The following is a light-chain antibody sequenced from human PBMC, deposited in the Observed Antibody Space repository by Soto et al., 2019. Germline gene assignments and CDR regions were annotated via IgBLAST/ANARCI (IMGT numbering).Light chain of an antibody. CDR1: SSDVGGSNS. CDR3: SSYTSSSTLV. V-gene: IGLV2-14*01. Sequence: QSVLTQPASVSGSPGQSITISCTGTSSDVGGSNSVSWYLQHPGKAPQLMIYEVSNRPSGVSNRFSGSKSGNTASLTISGLQAEDEADYYCSSYTSSSTLVFGGGTKLTVL. CDR2: EVS. J-gene: IGLJ2*01.